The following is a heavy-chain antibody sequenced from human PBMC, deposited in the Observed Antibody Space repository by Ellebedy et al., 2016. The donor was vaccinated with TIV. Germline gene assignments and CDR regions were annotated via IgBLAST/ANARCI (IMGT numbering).Heavy chain of an antibody. CDR2: ISWNSVSI. J-gene: IGHJ4*02. Sequence: SLKISXVASGFTFDDYAMHWVRQVPGKGLEWVSSISWNSVSIDYADSVKGRFTISRDNAKNSLYLQMNSLGTEDTALYHCVRVLLGGVDYFDYWGQGALVTVSS. CDR1: GFTFDDYA. V-gene: IGHV3-9*01. D-gene: IGHD2-8*02. CDR3: VRVLLGGVDYFDY.